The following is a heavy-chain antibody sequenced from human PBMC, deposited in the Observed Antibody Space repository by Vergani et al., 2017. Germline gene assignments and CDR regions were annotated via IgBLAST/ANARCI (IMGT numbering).Heavy chain of an antibody. J-gene: IGHJ3*01. CDR2: IYPGDSEV. D-gene: IGHD3-10*01. CDR3: ASGGHGSENGGALQL. V-gene: IGHV5-51*01. CDR1: GYRFSSSW. Sequence: EVQLVQSGAEVKKPGASLKISCTGFGYRFSSSWIGWVRQLPGKGLEWMGIIYPGDSEVKSNPTFRGQVIFSVDTSVNTAYLQWRSLQASDTATYFCASGGHGSENGGALQLWGQGTNITVSS.